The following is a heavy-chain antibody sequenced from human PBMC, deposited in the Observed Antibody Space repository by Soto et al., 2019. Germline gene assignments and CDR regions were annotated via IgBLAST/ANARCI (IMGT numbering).Heavy chain of an antibody. CDR2: ISAYNGNT. Sequence: QVQLVQSGAEVKKPVASVKVSCKTSGYTFTSYGISWVRQAPGQGLEWMAWISAYNGNTKYAQNLQGRVTMTTDTSTSTAYMELRSLRSDDTALYYCARACSSSCLLGMDVWGQGTTVTVSS. J-gene: IGHJ6*02. V-gene: IGHV1-18*01. CDR3: ARACSSSCLLGMDV. D-gene: IGHD2-2*01. CDR1: GYTFTSYG.